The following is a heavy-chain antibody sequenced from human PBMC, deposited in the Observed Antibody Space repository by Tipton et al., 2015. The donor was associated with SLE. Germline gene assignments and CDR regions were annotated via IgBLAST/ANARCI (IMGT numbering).Heavy chain of an antibody. Sequence: GSLRLSCAASGFTFSSYEMNWVRQAPGKGLGWVSYISSSGSTIYYADSVKGRFTISRDNAKNSLYLQMNSLRAEDTAVYYCARPSGTMMVIGDYFDYWGQGTLVTVSS. CDR2: ISSSGSTI. J-gene: IGHJ4*02. CDR1: GFTFSSYE. D-gene: IGHD3-22*01. V-gene: IGHV3-48*03. CDR3: ARPSGTMMVIGDYFDY.